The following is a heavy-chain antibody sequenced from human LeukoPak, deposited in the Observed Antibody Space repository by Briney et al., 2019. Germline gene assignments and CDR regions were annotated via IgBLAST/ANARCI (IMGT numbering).Heavy chain of an antibody. V-gene: IGHV3-73*01. CDR2: TAAKADNYVT. CDR3: ARCIAYYGMDV. D-gene: IGHD6-13*01. CDR1: GFSFSDAG. J-gene: IGHJ6*02. Sequence: GGSLRLSCAASGFSFSDAGIHWVRHTSGKGLEWVGRTAAKADNYVTEYAASVKGRFTISRDNSKSTAYLQMNSLRAEDTAVYYCARCIAYYGMDVWGQGTTVTVSS.